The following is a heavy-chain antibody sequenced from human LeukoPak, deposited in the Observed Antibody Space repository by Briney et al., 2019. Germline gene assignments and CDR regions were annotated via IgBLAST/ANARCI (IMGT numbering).Heavy chain of an antibody. CDR2: IYYSGST. CDR3: ARASGRVPAAAIPLDY. Sequence: SETLSLTCTVSGGSISSGGYYWSWIRQHPGKGLEWIGYIYYSGSTYYNPSLKSRVTISVDTSKNQFSLKLSSVTAADTAVYYCARASGRVPAAAIPLDYWGQGTLVTVSS. D-gene: IGHD2-2*01. J-gene: IGHJ4*02. V-gene: IGHV4-31*03. CDR1: GGSISSGGYY.